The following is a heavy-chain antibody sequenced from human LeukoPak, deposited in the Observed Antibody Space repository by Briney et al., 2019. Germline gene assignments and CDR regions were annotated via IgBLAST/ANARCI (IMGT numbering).Heavy chain of an antibody. CDR3: ARGKHQQQLLDY. J-gene: IGHJ4*02. V-gene: IGHV1-2*02. Sequence: WASVKVSCKASGYTFTGYYMHWGRQAPGQGLEWMGWVNPNSGGTNYAQKVQGRGTMTRDTAISTAYMELSRLRSDDTAVYYCARGKHQQQLLDYWGQGTLVTVSS. D-gene: IGHD6-13*01. CDR1: GYTFTGYY. CDR2: VNPNSGGT.